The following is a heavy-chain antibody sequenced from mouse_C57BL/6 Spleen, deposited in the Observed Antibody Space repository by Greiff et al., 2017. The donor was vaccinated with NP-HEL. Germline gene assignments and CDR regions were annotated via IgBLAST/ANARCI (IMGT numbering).Heavy chain of an antibody. CDR2: IDPETGGT. CDR1: GYTFTDYE. Sequence: ESGAELVRPGASVTLSCKASGYTFTDYEMHWVKQTPVHGLEWIGAIDPETGGTAYNQKFKGKAILTADKSSSTAYMELRSLTSEDSAVYYCTSSSGGSYWYFDVWGTGTTVTVSS. D-gene: IGHD3-2*02. CDR3: TSSSGGSYWYFDV. J-gene: IGHJ1*03. V-gene: IGHV1-15*01.